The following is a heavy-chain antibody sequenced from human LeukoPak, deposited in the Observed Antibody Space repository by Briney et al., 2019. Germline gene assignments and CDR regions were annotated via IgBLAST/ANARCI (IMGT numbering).Heavy chain of an antibody. CDR1: GFTFSSYI. CDR2: ISSSTSYI. Sequence: GGSLRLSCAASGFTFSSYIMNWVRQAPGKGLEWVSSISSSTSYIYYADSVNGRFTISRDNAKNSLYLQMNSLRAEDTAVYYCARAEGDYLNYYGMDVWGQGTTVTVSS. CDR3: ARAEGDYLNYYGMDV. V-gene: IGHV3-21*01. J-gene: IGHJ6*02. D-gene: IGHD4-17*01.